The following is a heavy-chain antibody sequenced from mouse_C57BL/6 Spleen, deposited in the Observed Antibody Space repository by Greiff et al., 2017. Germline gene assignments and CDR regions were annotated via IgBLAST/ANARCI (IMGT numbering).Heavy chain of an antibody. CDR3: ILTGGFAY. CDR1: GFNIKDDY. J-gene: IGHJ3*01. Sequence: EVQLQQSGAELVRPGASVKLSCTASGFNIKDDYMHWVKQRPEQGLEWIGWIDPENGDTEYASKFHGKATITADTSSNTAYLQLSSLTSEDTAVYYCILTGGFAYWGQGTLVTVSA. CDR2: IDPENGDT. D-gene: IGHD4-1*01. V-gene: IGHV14-4*01.